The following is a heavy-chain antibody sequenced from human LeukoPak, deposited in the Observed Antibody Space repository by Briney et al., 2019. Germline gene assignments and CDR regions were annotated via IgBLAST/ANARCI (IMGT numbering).Heavy chain of an antibody. CDR2: ICVTGDT. CDR3: ARGFVHAFDL. CDR1: GFTFSGYD. Sequence: GGSLRLSCAASGFTFSGYDMHWVRQPAGKGLEWVSAICVTGDTYYTGSVKGRFTTSREKAKNSLYLQLNSLRAGDTAVYYFARGFVHAFDLWGQGTMVTVSS. V-gene: IGHV3-13*04. J-gene: IGHJ3*01. D-gene: IGHD3-16*02.